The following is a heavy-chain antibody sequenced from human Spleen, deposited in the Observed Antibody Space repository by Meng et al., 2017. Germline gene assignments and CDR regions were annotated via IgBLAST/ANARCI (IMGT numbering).Heavy chain of an antibody. CDR1: GGSISSGNG. D-gene: IGHD6-6*01. CDR3: ARRTYRSSSRDYFDN. V-gene: IGHV4-4*02. CDR2: IYHYGST. J-gene: IGHJ4*02. Sequence: QVQLPESGPDLVKPSGTLSLTCALSGGSISSGNGWSWVRQPPGKGLEWIGEIYHYGSTNWNPSLKSRVTISVDKSKNQFSLKVTSVTAADTAVYYCARRTYRSSSRDYFDNWGQGTLVTVSS.